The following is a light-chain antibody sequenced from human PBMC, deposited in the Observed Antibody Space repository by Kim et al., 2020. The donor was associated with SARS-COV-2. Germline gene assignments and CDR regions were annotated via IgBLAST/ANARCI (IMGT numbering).Light chain of an antibody. CDR1: QSIVSY. V-gene: IGKV1-39*01. CDR2: AAS. Sequence: DIQMTQSPSSLSASAGDRVTITCRASQSIVSYLNWYQQKPGKAPKLLIYAASSLQSGVPSRFSGSGSGTDFTLTINSLQPEDFATYYCQQSYSTPYTVGQGTKLEI. CDR3: QQSYSTPYT. J-gene: IGKJ2*01.